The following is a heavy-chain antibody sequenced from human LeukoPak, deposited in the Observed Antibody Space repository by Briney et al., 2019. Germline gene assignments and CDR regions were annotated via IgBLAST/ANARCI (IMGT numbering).Heavy chain of an antibody. Sequence: TVKVSCKASGGTFSSYAISWVRQAPGQGLEWMGGIIPIFGTANHAQKFQGRVTITADESTSTAYMELSSLRSEDTAVYYCARDFSSWYERPHTGFDYWGQGTLVTVSS. D-gene: IGHD6-13*01. CDR2: IIPIFGTA. CDR1: GGTFSSYA. V-gene: IGHV1-69*13. CDR3: ARDFSSWYERPHTGFDY. J-gene: IGHJ4*02.